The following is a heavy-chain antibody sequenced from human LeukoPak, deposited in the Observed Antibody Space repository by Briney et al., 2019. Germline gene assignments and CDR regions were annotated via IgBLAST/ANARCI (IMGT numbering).Heavy chain of an antibody. D-gene: IGHD3-22*01. CDR2: ISYDGSNK. Sequence: GGSLRLSCAASGFTFSSYAMHWVRQAPGKGLEWVAVISYDGSNKYYADSVKGRFTISRDNSKNTLYLQMNSLRAEDTAVYYCAKRGSSYYYIDYWGQGTLVTVSS. J-gene: IGHJ4*02. V-gene: IGHV3-30*04. CDR1: GFTFSSYA. CDR3: AKRGSSYYYIDY.